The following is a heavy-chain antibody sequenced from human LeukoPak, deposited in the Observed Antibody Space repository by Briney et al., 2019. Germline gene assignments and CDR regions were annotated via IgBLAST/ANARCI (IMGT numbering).Heavy chain of an antibody. D-gene: IGHD6-13*01. V-gene: IGHV4-38-2*02. J-gene: IGHJ4*02. CDR1: GYSISSGYY. CDR3: ARGPGTTDDSGIAAAGTMGIDY. CDR2: IYYSGST. Sequence: SETLSLTCTVSGYSISSGYYWGWVRQPPGKGLEWIGSIYYSGSTYYNPSLKSRVTISVDTSKNQFSLKLSSVTAADTAVYYCARGPGTTDDSGIAAAGTMGIDYWGQGTLVTVSS.